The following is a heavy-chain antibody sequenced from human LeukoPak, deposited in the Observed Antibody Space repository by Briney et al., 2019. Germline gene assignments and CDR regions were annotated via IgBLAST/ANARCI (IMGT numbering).Heavy chain of an antibody. V-gene: IGHV3-23*01. CDR1: GFTFSSYA. J-gene: IGHJ4*02. Sequence: GGSLRLTCAASGFTFSSYAMSWVRQAPGKGLEWVSVISNSGGSTFYADSVKGRFTISRDISKNTLYLQMDSLRAEDTAIYYCARDWKTNSFDYWGQGTLVTVSS. CDR2: ISNSGGST. CDR3: ARDWKTNSFDY. D-gene: IGHD1-1*01.